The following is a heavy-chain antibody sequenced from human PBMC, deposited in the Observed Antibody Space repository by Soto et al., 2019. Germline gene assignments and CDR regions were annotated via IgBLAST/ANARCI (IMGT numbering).Heavy chain of an antibody. Sequence: QVQLVQSGAEVKKPGASVKVSCKASGYTFSSYDINWVRQAPGQGLEWMGGMNPKSGHTGSAQKFQGRVTMTRDTSISTAYMELSSLRSEDTAIYYCARTDGDLDVWGQGTTVTVSS. V-gene: IGHV1-8*01. D-gene: IGHD4-17*01. CDR1: GYTFSSYD. CDR3: ARTDGDLDV. J-gene: IGHJ6*02. CDR2: MNPKSGHT.